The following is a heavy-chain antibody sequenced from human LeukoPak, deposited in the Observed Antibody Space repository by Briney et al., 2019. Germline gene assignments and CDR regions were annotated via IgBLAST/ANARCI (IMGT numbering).Heavy chain of an antibody. Sequence: SETLSLTCTVSGGSISSYHWSWIRQPPGKGLEWIGYIYYSGSTNYNPSLKSRVTISVDTSENQFSLKLSSVTAADTAVYYCAAAKKPTYYYDSSGYYRPNYYYYMDVWGKGTTVTTSS. CDR1: GGSISSYH. D-gene: IGHD3-22*01. CDR3: AAAKKPTYYYDSSGYYRPNYYYYMDV. V-gene: IGHV4-59*01. J-gene: IGHJ6*03. CDR2: IYYSGST.